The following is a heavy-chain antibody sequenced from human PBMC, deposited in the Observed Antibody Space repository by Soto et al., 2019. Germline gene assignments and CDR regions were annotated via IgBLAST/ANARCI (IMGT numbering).Heavy chain of an antibody. D-gene: IGHD5-18*01. CDR1: GDSITNGGHY. J-gene: IGHJ5*02. Sequence: QVQLLESGPGLVKPSQTLSLSCIVSGDSITNGGHYWSWIRQNAEKGLELIGYIFHSGTTFYNPSLKSRATLSVDTSKNQFSLNLTSVTAADTAVYYCARSQGTTMVVIWFDPWGPGTLVTVSS. CDR2: IFHSGTT. CDR3: ARSQGTTMVVIWFDP. V-gene: IGHV4-31*02.